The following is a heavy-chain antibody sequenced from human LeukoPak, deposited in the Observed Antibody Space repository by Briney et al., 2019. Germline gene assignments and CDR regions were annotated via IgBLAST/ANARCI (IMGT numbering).Heavy chain of an antibody. Sequence: GGSLRLSCAASGFTFSNYSMNWVRQAPGKGLEWVSSISRSTSYIYYADSVKGRFTLSRDNAKNSLYLQMNSLRAEDTAVYYCARAGFTFSDYFGSFFDYWGQGTLVTVSS. J-gene: IGHJ4*02. V-gene: IGHV3-21*06. CDR3: ARAGFTFSDYFGSFFDY. D-gene: IGHD3-10*01. CDR2: ISRSTSYI. CDR1: GFTFSNYS.